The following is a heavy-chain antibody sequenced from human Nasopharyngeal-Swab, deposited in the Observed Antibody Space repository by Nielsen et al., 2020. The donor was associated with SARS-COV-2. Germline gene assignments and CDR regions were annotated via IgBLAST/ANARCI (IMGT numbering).Heavy chain of an antibody. Sequence: GSLRLSCTVSGGSVSSPTYYWSWIRQPPGKGLEWIGYIFYSGSTNYNPSLKSRVTISVDTSKNQFSLKLTSVTAADTAVYYCARDSSGGDYDGMNYWGQGTLVTVSS. J-gene: IGHJ4*02. V-gene: IGHV4-61*01. CDR1: GGSVSSPTYY. D-gene: IGHD4-23*01. CDR2: IFYSGST. CDR3: ARDSSGGDYDGMNY.